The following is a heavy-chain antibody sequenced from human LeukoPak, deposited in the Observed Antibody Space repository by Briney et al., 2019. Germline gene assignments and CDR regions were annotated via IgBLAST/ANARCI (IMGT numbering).Heavy chain of an antibody. CDR3: AKRGQKDIVVVPAAIPFDY. Sequence: PGGSLRLSCAASGFTFSSYAMSWVRQAPGKGLEWVSAISGSGGSIYYADSVKGRFTISRDNSKNTLYLQINSLRAEDTAVYYCAKRGQKDIVVVPAAIPFDYWGPGTLVTASS. CDR2: ISGSGGSI. D-gene: IGHD2-2*01. J-gene: IGHJ4*02. CDR1: GFTFSSYA. V-gene: IGHV3-23*01.